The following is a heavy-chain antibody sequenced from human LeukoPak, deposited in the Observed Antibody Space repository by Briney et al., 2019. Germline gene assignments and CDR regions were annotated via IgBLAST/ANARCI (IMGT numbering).Heavy chain of an antibody. CDR1: GGSFSGYY. V-gene: IGHV4-34*01. CDR3: ARGHPRGVQSN. Sequence: SETLSLTCAVSGGSFSGYYWSWIRQPPGKGLEWIGEINHSGSTNYNPSLKSRVTISVDTSKNQFSLKLSSVTAADTAVYYCARGHPRGVQSNWGQGTLVTVSS. CDR2: INHSGST. D-gene: IGHD3-10*01. J-gene: IGHJ4*02.